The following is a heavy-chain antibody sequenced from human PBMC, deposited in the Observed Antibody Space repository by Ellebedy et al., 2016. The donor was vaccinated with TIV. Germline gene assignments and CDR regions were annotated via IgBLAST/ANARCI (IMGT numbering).Heavy chain of an antibody. Sequence: SETLSLTXAVYGGSFSGYYWSWIRQPPGKGLEWIGEINHSGSTNYNPSLKSRVTISVDTSKNQFSLKLSSVTAADTAVYYCARGVLLNAFDIWGQGTMVTVSS. D-gene: IGHD2-15*01. J-gene: IGHJ3*02. CDR1: GGSFSGYY. CDR3: ARGVLLNAFDI. V-gene: IGHV4-34*01. CDR2: INHSGST.